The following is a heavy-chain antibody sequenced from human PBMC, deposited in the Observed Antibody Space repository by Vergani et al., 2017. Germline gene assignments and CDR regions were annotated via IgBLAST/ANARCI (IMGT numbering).Heavy chain of an antibody. CDR1: GFTFGDYA. Sequence: EVQLVESGGGLEKPGRSLRLSCTASGFTFGDYAMSWFRQAPGKGLEWVGFIRSKAYGGTTEYAASVKGRFTISRDDSKNTLYLQMNSLKTEDTAVYYCTLGAREMATIMDYYYGMDVWGQGTTVTVSS. D-gene: IGHD5-24*01. V-gene: IGHV3-49*05. CDR2: IRSKAYGGTT. CDR3: TLGAREMATIMDYYYGMDV. J-gene: IGHJ6*02.